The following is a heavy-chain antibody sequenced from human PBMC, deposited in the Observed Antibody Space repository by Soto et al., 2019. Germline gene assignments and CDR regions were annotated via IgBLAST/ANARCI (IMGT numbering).Heavy chain of an antibody. J-gene: IGHJ3*02. D-gene: IGHD4-17*01. V-gene: IGHV1-2*04. CDR1: GYTFTSYD. CDR2: INPNSGGT. Sequence: ASVKVSCKASGYTFTSYDMHWVRQAPGQGLEWMGWINPNSGGTNYAQKFQGWVTMTRDTSISTAYMELSRLRSDDTAVYYCARSDYGAAFDIWGQGTMVTLSS. CDR3: ARSDYGAAFDI.